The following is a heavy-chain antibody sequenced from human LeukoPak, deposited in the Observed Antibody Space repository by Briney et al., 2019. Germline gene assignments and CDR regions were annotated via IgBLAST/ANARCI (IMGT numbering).Heavy chain of an antibody. CDR1: GFTFSSYW. V-gene: IGHV3-7*01. D-gene: IGHD3-10*02. J-gene: IGHJ6*04. CDR2: IKQDGSEK. CDR3: AELGITMIGGV. Sequence: GGSLRLSCAASGFTFSSYWMNWVRQAPGKGLEWVANIKQDGSEKYYVDSVKGRFTIFRDNAKNSLYLQMNSLRAEDTAVYYCAELGITMIGGVWGKGTTVTISS.